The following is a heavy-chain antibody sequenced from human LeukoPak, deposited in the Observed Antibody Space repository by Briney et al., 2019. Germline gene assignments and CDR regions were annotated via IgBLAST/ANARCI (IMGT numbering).Heavy chain of an antibody. J-gene: IGHJ4*02. CDR1: GFTFSSYA. V-gene: IGHV3-30-3*01. CDR2: ISYDGSNK. Sequence: PGRSLRLSCAASGFTFSSYAMHWVRQAPGKGLEWVAVISYDGSNKYYADSVKGRFTISRDNSKNTLYLQMNSLRAEDTAVYYCAREGYRYGNFDYWGQGTLVTVSS. CDR3: AREGYRYGNFDY. D-gene: IGHD5-18*01.